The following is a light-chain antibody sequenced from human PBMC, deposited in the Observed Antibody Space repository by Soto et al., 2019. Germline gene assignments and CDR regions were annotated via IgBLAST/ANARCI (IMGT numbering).Light chain of an antibody. Sequence: QSALTQPASVSGSPEQSITISCTGTSSDVGAYNLVSWYQQHPGKAPRLIIYEGSKRPSGISHRFSGSKSDNTASRTISGLRAEDEAHYHCCSYAGSRTFVFGGGTKVTVL. CDR2: EGS. CDR3: CSYAGSRTFV. CDR1: SSDVGAYNL. V-gene: IGLV2-23*01. J-gene: IGLJ2*01.